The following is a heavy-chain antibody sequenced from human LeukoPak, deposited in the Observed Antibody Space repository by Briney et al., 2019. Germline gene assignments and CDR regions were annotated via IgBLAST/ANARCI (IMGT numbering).Heavy chain of an antibody. Sequence: PGGSMRLSCVASGFTFSSYAITWVRQAPGMGLEWVSAISGSGGGTYYADSVKGRFTISRDNSKNTLFLQMSSLRAEDTAVYYCARESGTTETSCFDYWGQGTLVTVSS. J-gene: IGHJ4*02. CDR3: ARESGTTETSCFDY. V-gene: IGHV3-23*01. CDR1: GFTFSSYA. D-gene: IGHD1-1*01. CDR2: ISGSGGGT.